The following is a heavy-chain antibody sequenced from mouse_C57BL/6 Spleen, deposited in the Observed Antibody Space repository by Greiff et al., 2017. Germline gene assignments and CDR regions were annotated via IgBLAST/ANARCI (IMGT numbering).Heavy chain of an antibody. Sequence: QVQLQQSGPELVKPVASVKISCKASGYAFSSSWMNWVKQRPGKGLEWIGRIYPGDGDTNYNGKFKGKATLTADKSSSTAYMQLSSLTSEDSAVYFCTRFPLDYWGQGTTLTVSS. V-gene: IGHV1-82*01. CDR2: IYPGDGDT. CDR1: GYAFSSSW. CDR3: TRFPLDY. J-gene: IGHJ2*01.